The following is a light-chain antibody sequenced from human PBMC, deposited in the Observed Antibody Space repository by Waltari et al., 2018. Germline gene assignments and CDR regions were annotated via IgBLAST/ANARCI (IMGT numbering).Light chain of an antibody. CDR3: QQYYTSPRT. CDR2: SVS. Sequence: EPVLTQSPGTLSVSPGERATLSCRASQSISSNFLAWYQQRPGQTPRLLIYSVSKRAPGIPARFSGSGSGTDFTLTITRLEPEDGAVYYCQQYYTSPRTFGGGTKVEVK. CDR1: QSISSNF. J-gene: IGKJ4*01. V-gene: IGKV3-20*01.